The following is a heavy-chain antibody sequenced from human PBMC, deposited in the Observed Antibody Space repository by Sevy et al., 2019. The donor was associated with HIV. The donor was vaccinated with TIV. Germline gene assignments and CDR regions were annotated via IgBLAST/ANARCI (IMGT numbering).Heavy chain of an antibody. J-gene: IGHJ4*02. CDR3: AREGCSKPHDY. CDR1: GFTFSNYA. D-gene: IGHD2-2*01. Sequence: GESLKISCAASGFTFSNYAMSWVRQAPGKGLGWVSTFSFGCGKINYADSVKGRFTISRDNSKNTLYLQMNSLRAEDTALYYCAREGCSKPHDYWGQGTLVTVSS. CDR2: FSFGCGKI. V-gene: IGHV3-23*01.